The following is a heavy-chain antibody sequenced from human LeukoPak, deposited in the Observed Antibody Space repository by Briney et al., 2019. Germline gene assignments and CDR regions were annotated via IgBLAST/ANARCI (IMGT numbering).Heavy chain of an antibody. CDR3: ARADNWQSGGA. J-gene: IGHJ5*02. CDR2: INSDGSYT. V-gene: IGHV3-74*01. Sequence: AGGSLRLSCVASGFSFSNYWMYWGRQAPRKGLVWVSRINSDGSYTDYADSAKGRFTISRDNAKDTLYLQMNSLRADDTAVYYCARADNWQSGGAWGQGTLVTVSS. CDR1: GFSFSNYW. D-gene: IGHD1-1*01.